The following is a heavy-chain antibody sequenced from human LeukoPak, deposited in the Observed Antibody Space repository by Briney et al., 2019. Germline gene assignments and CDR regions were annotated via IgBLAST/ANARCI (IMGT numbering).Heavy chain of an antibody. CDR3: ARARYYGSGSPFDRLGPNWFDP. D-gene: IGHD3-10*01. CDR1: GGSISSGDYY. V-gene: IGHV4-30-4*01. Sequence: SETLSLTCTVSGGSISSGDYYWSWIRQPPGKGLEWIGYIYYSGSTYYNPSLKSRVTILVDTSKNQFSLKLSSVTAADTAVYYCARARYYGSGSPFDRLGPNWFDPWGQGTLVTVSS. CDR2: IYYSGST. J-gene: IGHJ5*02.